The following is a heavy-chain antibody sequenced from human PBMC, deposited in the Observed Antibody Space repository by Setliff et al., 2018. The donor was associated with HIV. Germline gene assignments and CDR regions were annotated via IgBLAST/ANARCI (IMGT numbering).Heavy chain of an antibody. CDR3: ARGRNYGSPYFYYMDV. D-gene: IGHD3-10*01. V-gene: IGHV4-34*04. CDR2: INHGGST. Sequence: SETLSLTCAVYGGSFSGYYWTWIRQPPGKGLEWIGEINHGGSTNNNPSLKSLATMSVDTSKNQFSLRLSSVTAADTAVYYCARGRNYGSPYFYYMDVWANGTTVTVSS. J-gene: IGHJ6*03. CDR1: GGSFSGYY.